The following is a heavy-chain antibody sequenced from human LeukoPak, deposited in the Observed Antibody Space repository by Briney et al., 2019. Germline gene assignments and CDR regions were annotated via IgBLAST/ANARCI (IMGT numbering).Heavy chain of an antibody. V-gene: IGHV1-2*06. CDR1: GYTFTGYY. CDR2: INPNSGGT. D-gene: IGHD3-22*01. J-gene: IGHJ4*02. CDR3: ARGYDSSGYYYY. Sequence: AASVNVSCKASGYTFTGYYMHWVRQAPGQGLEWMGRINPNSGGTNYAQKFQGRVTMTRDTSISTAYMELSRLRSDDTAVYYYARGYDSSGYYYYWGQGTLVTVSS.